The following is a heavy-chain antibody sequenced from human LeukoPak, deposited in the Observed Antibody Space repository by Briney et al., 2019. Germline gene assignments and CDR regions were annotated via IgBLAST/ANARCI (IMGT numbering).Heavy chain of an antibody. D-gene: IGHD6-13*01. CDR3: ARDSDSSSWEGDY. J-gene: IGHJ4*02. Sequence: SVKVSCKASGGTFSSYAISWVRQAPGQGLEWMGRIIPILGIANYAQKFQGRVTITADKSTSTAYMELSSLRSEDTAVYYCARDSDSSSWEGDYWGQGTLVTVSS. CDR2: IIPILGIA. V-gene: IGHV1-69*04. CDR1: GGTFSSYA.